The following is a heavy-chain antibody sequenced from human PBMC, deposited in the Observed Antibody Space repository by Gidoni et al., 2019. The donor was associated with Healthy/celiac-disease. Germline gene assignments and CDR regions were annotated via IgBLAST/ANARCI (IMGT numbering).Heavy chain of an antibody. V-gene: IGHV3-64D*06. CDR1: GFTFSSYA. Sequence: EVQLVESGGGLVQPGGSLRLSCSASGFTFSSYAMHWVRQAPGKGLEYVSAISSNGGSTYYADSVKGRFTISRDNSKNTLYLQMSSLRAEDTAVYYCVKGRYCSSTSCYPLGGFDPWGQGTLVTVSS. D-gene: IGHD2-2*01. CDR3: VKGRYCSSTSCYPLGGFDP. J-gene: IGHJ5*02. CDR2: ISSNGGST.